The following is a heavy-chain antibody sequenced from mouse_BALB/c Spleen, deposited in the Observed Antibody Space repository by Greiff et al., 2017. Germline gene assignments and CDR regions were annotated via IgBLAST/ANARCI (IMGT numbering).Heavy chain of an antibody. CDR3: ARLSYYFDY. Sequence: EVQVVESGGGLVQPGGSLKLSCAASGFTFSSYTMSWVRQTPEKRLEWVAYISNGGGSTYYPDTVKGRFTISRDNAKNTLYLQMSSLKSEDTAMYYCARLSYYFDYWGQGTTLTVSS. CDR1: GFTFSSYT. CDR2: ISNGGGST. J-gene: IGHJ2*01. V-gene: IGHV5-12-2*01.